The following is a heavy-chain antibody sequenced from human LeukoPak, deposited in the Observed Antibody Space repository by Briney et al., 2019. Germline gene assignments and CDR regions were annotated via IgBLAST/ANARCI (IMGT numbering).Heavy chain of an antibody. CDR2: IYYSGST. V-gene: IGHV4-31*03. J-gene: IGHJ4*02. CDR1: GGSISSGGYY. CDR3: ARADGFGEGYVEY. D-gene: IGHD3-10*01. Sequence: SETLSLNCTVSGGSISSGGYYWSWIRQHPGKGLEWIGYIYYSGSTYYNPSLKSRVTISVDTSKNQFSLKLSSVTAADTAVYYCARADGFGEGYVEYWGQGTLVTVSS.